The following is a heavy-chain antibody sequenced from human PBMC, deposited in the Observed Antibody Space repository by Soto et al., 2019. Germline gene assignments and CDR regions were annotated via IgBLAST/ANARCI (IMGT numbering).Heavy chain of an antibody. D-gene: IGHD2-21*02. CDR2: INPAGGTT. CDR1: GYSFTSTY. V-gene: IGHV1-46*01. Sequence: SRASGYSFTSTYVHWVRQAPGQGPEWMGIINPAGGTTYYAQKFQGRLTITSDTSTDTVFMALNDLTSEDTAVYFCALKVVTYYEKWGQGTLLTVSS. CDR3: ALKVVTYYEK. J-gene: IGHJ4*02.